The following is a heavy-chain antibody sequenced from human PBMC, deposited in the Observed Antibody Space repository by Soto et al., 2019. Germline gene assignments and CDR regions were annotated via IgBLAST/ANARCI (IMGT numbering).Heavy chain of an antibody. CDR2: ITDTGDNT. Sequence: EVQLLESGGDLVQPGGSLRLSCAASGFAFSNYAMTWVRQAPGKGLEWVSAITDTGDNTFYADSVKGRFTISRDNSDNTLYLQMNRLSAEDTAMYYCAKPLSQYYDSSGYLIYFPHWGQGTLVTVSS. CDR3: AKPLSQYYDSSGYLIYFPH. J-gene: IGHJ1*01. V-gene: IGHV3-23*01. D-gene: IGHD3-22*01. CDR1: GFAFSNYA.